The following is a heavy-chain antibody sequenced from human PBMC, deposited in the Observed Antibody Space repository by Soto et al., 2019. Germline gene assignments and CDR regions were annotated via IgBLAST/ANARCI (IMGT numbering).Heavy chain of an antibody. CDR3: TRIEKGSATYT. Sequence: QVTLKESGPVLVKPTETLTLTCTVSGFSLSNTRMGVSWLRQPPGKALEWLAHIFSNDEKSYSTSLKSRLTISKDTSKSQVVLSMTNMDPVDTATYYCTRIEKGSATYTWGQGTLVTVSS. D-gene: IGHD3-10*01. J-gene: IGHJ5*02. V-gene: IGHV2-26*01. CDR1: GFSLSNTRMG. CDR2: IFSNDEK.